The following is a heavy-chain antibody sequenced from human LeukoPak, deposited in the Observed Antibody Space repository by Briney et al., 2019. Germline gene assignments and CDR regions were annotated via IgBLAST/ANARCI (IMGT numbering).Heavy chain of an antibody. CDR3: ARGRIAAGNNWFDP. D-gene: IGHD6-13*01. Sequence: SETLSLTCAVYGGSFSGYYWSWIRQPPGKGLGWIGEINHSGSTNYNPSLKSRVTISVDTSKNQFSLKLSSVTAADTAVYYCARGRIAAGNNWFDPWGQGTLVTVSS. J-gene: IGHJ5*02. V-gene: IGHV4-34*01. CDR1: GGSFSGYY. CDR2: INHSGST.